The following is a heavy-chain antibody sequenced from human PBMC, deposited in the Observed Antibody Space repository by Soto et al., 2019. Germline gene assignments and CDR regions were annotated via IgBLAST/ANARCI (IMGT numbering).Heavy chain of an antibody. CDR2: ISGSADGT. Sequence: EVKLLESGGGLAQPGGSLRLSCVGSGFTFDSYAISWVRQAPGERLQWIAAISGSADGTDYAHSVRGRFTISRDNAKXXXXXXXXXXXXXXXXXXFCAKDTVGGYSFWSGYYSDGLDVWGQGTLVTVS. CDR1: GFTFDSYA. V-gene: IGHV3-23*01. J-gene: IGHJ3*01. CDR3: AKDTVGGYSFWSGYYSDGLDV. D-gene: IGHD3-3*01.